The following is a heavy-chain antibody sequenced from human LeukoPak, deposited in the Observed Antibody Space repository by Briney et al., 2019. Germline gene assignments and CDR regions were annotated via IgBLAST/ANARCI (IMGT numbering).Heavy chain of an antibody. J-gene: IGHJ5*02. CDR3: TRQGSGWYPGFDP. V-gene: IGHV3-73*01. CDR2: IRSKANSYAT. CDR1: GFTFSGSA. D-gene: IGHD6-19*01. Sequence: GGSLRPSCAASGFTFSGSAMHWVRQASGKGLEWVGRIRSKANSYATAYAASVKGRFTISRDDSKNTAYLQMNSLKTEDTAVYYCTRQGSGWYPGFDPWGQGTLVTVSS.